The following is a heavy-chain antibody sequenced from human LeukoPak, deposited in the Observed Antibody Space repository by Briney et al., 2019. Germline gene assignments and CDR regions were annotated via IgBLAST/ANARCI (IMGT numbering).Heavy chain of an antibody. CDR1: A. D-gene: IGHD3-9*01. J-gene: IGHJ4*02. CDR2: ISGSAANT. CDR3: AKDTAILTGYYSFDY. Sequence: AMSXVRXXPXXGLEWVXXISGSAANTHYAESVKGRFTISRDNSKSTLYLQMNSLRAEDTAVYYCAKDTAILTGYYSFDYWGQGILVTVSS. V-gene: IGHV3-23*01.